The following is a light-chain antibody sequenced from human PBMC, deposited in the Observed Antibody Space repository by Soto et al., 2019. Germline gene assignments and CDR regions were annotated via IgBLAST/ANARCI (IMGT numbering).Light chain of an antibody. J-gene: IGKJ5*01. V-gene: IGKV3-15*01. CDR2: DTS. CDR3: QQYNTWRSIS. CDR1: QSVSSK. Sequence: EIVMTQSPATLSVSPGERATLSCRASQSVSSKLSWYQHKPGQAPRLLIYDTSTRAAGIPARFTGSGSGTDFTLTIRSLQSEDFAVYYCQQYNTWRSISFGQGTRLEIK.